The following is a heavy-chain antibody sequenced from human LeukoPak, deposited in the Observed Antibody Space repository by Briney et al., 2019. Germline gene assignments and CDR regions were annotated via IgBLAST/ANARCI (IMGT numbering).Heavy chain of an antibody. J-gene: IGHJ4*02. D-gene: IGHD6-19*01. CDR3: ARPTSSGWYSSYHFDS. V-gene: IGHV3-30*04. Sequence: LSGGSLRLSCAASGFTFSRYAMHWVRQTPGKGLEGVAVISYDGTDKYYADSVKGRYTISRDNSKNTLYLQMNSLRGDDTALYYCARPTSSGWYSSYHFDSWGQGTLVTVSS. CDR1: GFTFSRYA. CDR2: ISYDGTDK.